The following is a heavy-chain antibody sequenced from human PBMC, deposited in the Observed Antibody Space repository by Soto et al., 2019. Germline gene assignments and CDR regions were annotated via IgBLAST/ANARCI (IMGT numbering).Heavy chain of an antibody. J-gene: IGHJ5*02. CDR1: GFTFSTYW. D-gene: IGHD2-15*01. V-gene: IGHV3-7*01. CDR3: ARDRGRGVECFGTCYSSYFDP. CDR2: IKEDGSAK. Sequence: EVQLVESGGGLVQPGGSLRLSCAASGFTFSTYWMSWVRQAPGKGLEWVANIKEDGSAKSYVDSVKGRFTISRDNAKNSQYLQMNSLRAEDTAVYHCARDRGRGVECFGTCYSSYFDPWGQGTLVTVSS.